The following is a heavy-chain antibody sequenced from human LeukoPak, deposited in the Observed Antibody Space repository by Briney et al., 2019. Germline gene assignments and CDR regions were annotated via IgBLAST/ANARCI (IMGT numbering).Heavy chain of an antibody. D-gene: IGHD3-10*01. CDR2: ISSSSSTI. V-gene: IGHV3-48*01. Sequence: PGGSLRLSCAASGFTFSSYSMTWVRQAPEKGLEWVSYISSSSSTIYYADSVKGRFTISRDNAKNSLYLQMNSLRAEDTAVYYCAMVRGVIIPDYWGQGTLVTVSS. CDR1: GFTFSSYS. CDR3: AMVRGVIIPDY. J-gene: IGHJ4*02.